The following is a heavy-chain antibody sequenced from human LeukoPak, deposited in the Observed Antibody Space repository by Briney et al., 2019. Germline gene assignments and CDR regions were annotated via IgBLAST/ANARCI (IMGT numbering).Heavy chain of an antibody. Sequence: SETLSLTCTVSGGSISSYYWSWIRQPPGKGLEWIGYIYYSGSTNYNPSLKSRVTISVDTSKNQFSLKLSSVTAADTAVYYCARLGLAVAGGYYFDYWGQGTLVTVSS. CDR3: ARLGLAVAGGYYFDY. D-gene: IGHD6-19*01. V-gene: IGHV4-59*08. CDR1: GGSISSYY. CDR2: IYYSGST. J-gene: IGHJ4*02.